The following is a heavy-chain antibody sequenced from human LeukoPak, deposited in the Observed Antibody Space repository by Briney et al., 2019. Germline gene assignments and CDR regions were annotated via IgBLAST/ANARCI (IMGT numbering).Heavy chain of an antibody. D-gene: IGHD6-25*01. V-gene: IGHV3-21*01. CDR1: GFTFSSYS. CDR2: ISGSGDDT. CDR3: ASYSSSGARDAFDM. Sequence: GGSLRLSCAASGFTFSSYSMNWVRQAPGKGLEWVSGISGSGDDTYYTDSVKGRFTISRDNAKNSLYLQMNSLRAEDTAVYYCASYSSSGARDAFDMWGQGTMVTVSS. J-gene: IGHJ3*02.